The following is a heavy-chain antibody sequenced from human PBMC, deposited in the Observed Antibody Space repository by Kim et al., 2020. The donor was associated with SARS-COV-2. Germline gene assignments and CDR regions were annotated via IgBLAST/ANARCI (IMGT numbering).Heavy chain of an antibody. Sequence: SVKVSCKASGGTFSSYAISWVRQAPGQGLEWMGGIIPIFGTANYAQKFQGRVTITADESTSTAYMELSSLRSEDTAVYYCARVAVGTTVTTDLDLDYWGQGTLVTVSS. CDR1: GGTFSSYA. CDR3: ARVAVGTTVTTDLDLDY. J-gene: IGHJ4*02. CDR2: IIPIFGTA. V-gene: IGHV1-69*13. D-gene: IGHD4-17*01.